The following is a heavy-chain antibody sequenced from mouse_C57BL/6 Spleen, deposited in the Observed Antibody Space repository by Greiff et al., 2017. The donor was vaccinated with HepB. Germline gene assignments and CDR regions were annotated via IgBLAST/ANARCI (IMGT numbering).Heavy chain of an antibody. CDR3: TREGTTVVAFDY. Sequence: EVKVVESGEGLVKPGGSLKLSCAASGFTFSSYAMSWVRQTPEKRLEWVAYISSGGDSIYYADTVKGRFTISRDNARNTLYLQMSSLKSEDTSMYYCTREGTTVVAFDYWGQGTTLTVSS. J-gene: IGHJ2*01. CDR2: ISSGGDSI. CDR1: GFTFSSYA. D-gene: IGHD1-1*01. V-gene: IGHV5-9-1*02.